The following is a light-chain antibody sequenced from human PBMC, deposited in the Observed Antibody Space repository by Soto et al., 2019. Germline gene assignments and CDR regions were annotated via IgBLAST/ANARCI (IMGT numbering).Light chain of an antibody. Sequence: QSVLTQPPSVSGAPGQRVTISCTGSSSNIGAPYDVHWYQQLPGTAPKLLIYSDMNRPSGVPDRFSGSKSGTSASLAITGLRAEDEADYYCQSYDSSLSGYVFGTGTKLTVL. CDR3: QSYDSSLSGYV. V-gene: IGLV1-40*01. CDR2: SDM. J-gene: IGLJ1*01. CDR1: SSNIGAPYD.